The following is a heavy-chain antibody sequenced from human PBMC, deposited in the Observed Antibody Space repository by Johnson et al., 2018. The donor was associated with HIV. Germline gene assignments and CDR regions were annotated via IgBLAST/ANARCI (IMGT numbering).Heavy chain of an antibody. CDR3: ARVRVGAFDI. D-gene: IGHD1-26*01. CDR1: GFTFDDYG. Sequence: MQLVEFGGGVVRPGGSLRLSCAASGFTFDDYGMHWVRQAPGKGLEWVANIKQDGSEKYYVDSVKGRFTISRDNAKNSLYLQMNSLRAEDTAVYYCARVRVGAFDIWGQGTMVTVSS. CDR2: IKQDGSEK. V-gene: IGHV3-7*01. J-gene: IGHJ3*02.